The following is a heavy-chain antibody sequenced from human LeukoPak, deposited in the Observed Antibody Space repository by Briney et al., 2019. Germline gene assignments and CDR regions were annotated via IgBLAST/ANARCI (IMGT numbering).Heavy chain of an antibody. Sequence: GGSLRLSCAASGFTFSTYAMSWVRQAPGKWLEWVSAISAGGATIYYADSVKGRFTVSRDNSKNTLYLQINSLRAEDTAVYYCAKDSGGTYFYYHYYMDVWGKGTTVTVSS. CDR3: AKDSGGTYFYYHYYMDV. V-gene: IGHV3-23*01. J-gene: IGHJ6*03. CDR2: ISAGGATI. CDR1: GFTFSTYA. D-gene: IGHD1-26*01.